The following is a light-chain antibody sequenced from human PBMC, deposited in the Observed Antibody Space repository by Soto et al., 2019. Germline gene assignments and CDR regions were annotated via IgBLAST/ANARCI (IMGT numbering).Light chain of an antibody. CDR3: QQYNNWPPIT. Sequence: EKVMTQSPATLSVSPGERATLSCGASQSVRSNVAWYQQKPGQPPRLLIYDASNRATGIPAKFSGSGSGTDFTLTISSLEPEDSAVYYCQQYNNWPPITFGQGTRLEIK. V-gene: IGKV3D-15*01. J-gene: IGKJ5*01. CDR2: DAS. CDR1: QSVRSN.